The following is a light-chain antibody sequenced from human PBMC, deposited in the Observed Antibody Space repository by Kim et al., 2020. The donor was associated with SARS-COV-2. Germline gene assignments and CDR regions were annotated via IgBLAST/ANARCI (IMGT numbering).Light chain of an antibody. CDR2: GAS. J-gene: IGKJ4*01. Sequence: EIVMTQSPATLSVSPGERATLSCRASQSVGSKLAWYQQKRGQAPGLLIYGASTRATGIPARFSGSGSGTEFTLTISSLQSEDFAVYYCQQYNSWPLTFGGGTKVDIK. CDR3: QQYNSWPLT. CDR1: QSVGSK. V-gene: IGKV3D-15*01.